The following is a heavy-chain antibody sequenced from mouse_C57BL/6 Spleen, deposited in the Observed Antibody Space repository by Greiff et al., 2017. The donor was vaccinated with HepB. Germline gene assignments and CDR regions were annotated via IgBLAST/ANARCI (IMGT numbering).Heavy chain of an antibody. CDR2: IYPRSGNT. CDR1: GYTFTSYG. CDR3: ARGYDYGYYAMDY. Sequence: LVESGAELARPGASVKLSCKASGYTFTSYGISWVKQRTGQGLEWIGEIYPRSGNTYYNEKFKGKATLTADKSSSTAYMELRSLTSEDSAVYFCARGYDYGYYAMDYWGQGTSVTVSS. J-gene: IGHJ4*01. D-gene: IGHD2-4*01. V-gene: IGHV1-81*01.